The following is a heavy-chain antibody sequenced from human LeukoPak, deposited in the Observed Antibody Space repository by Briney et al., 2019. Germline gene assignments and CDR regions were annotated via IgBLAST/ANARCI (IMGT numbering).Heavy chain of an antibody. Sequence: ASVKVSCKASGYTFTCYYMHWVRQAPGQGLEWMGWINPNSGGTNYAQKFQGRVTMTRDTSISTAYMELSRLRSDDTAVYYCARGEGAAAGSSHNWFDPWGQGTLVTVSS. CDR3: ARGEGAAAGSSHNWFDP. D-gene: IGHD6-13*01. V-gene: IGHV1-2*02. J-gene: IGHJ5*02. CDR2: INPNSGGT. CDR1: GYTFTCYY.